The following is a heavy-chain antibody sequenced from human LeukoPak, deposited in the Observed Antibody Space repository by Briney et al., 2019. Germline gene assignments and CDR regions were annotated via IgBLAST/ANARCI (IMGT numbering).Heavy chain of an antibody. Sequence: SETLSLTCTVSGGSISSYYWSWIRQPPGKGLEWIGYIYHSGSTNYNPSLKSRVTISVDTSKNQFSLKLSSVTAADTAVYYCARGRYYFDYWGQGTLVTVSS. CDR2: IYHSGST. CDR1: GGSISSYY. CDR3: ARGRYYFDY. J-gene: IGHJ4*02. V-gene: IGHV4-59*01.